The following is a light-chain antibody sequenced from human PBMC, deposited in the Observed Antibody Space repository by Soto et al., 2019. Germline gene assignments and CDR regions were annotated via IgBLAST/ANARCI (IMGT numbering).Light chain of an antibody. CDR1: HNIAWNT. V-gene: IGKV3-20*01. CDR3: HHYGSTPYI. Sequence: IVLTQSPGTLSLSPGERVSLSCGASHNIAWNTLAWFQQKPGQAPRLLIYQTSARAAGIPDRFSGSGSGTDFTLAISRLEPEDFAVFYCHHYGSTPYIFGQGTKLELK. J-gene: IGKJ2*01. CDR2: QTS.